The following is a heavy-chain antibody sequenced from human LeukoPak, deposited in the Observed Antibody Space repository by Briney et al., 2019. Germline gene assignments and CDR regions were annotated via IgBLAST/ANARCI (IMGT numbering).Heavy chain of an antibody. J-gene: IGHJ4*02. V-gene: IGHV1-2*02. D-gene: IGHD6-13*01. CDR1: GYTFTAYY. Sequence: ASLKVSCKASGYTFTAYYIHWVRRAPGQGLEWMGWINPNNGGTNYAQKFQGRVTMTRDTSISTAYMELTRLRSDDTAVYYCARDRYTSSWTTAFDYWGQGTLVTVSS. CDR3: ARDRYTSSWTTAFDY. CDR2: INPNNGGT.